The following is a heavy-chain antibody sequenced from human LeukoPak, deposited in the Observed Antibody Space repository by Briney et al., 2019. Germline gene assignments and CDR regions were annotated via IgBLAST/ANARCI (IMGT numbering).Heavy chain of an antibody. V-gene: IGHV3-53*01. CDR2: IYSSGAT. J-gene: IGHJ6*02. CDR1: GFTVSTNY. Sequence: GGSLRLSCAASGFTVSTNYMSWVRQTPVKGLEWVSVIYSSGATYYADSVKGRFTVSRDSSKNTLYVQMNSLRGDDTAVYYCVRMASNYYGMDVWGQGTTVTVSS. CDR3: VRMASNYYGMDV. D-gene: IGHD5-24*01.